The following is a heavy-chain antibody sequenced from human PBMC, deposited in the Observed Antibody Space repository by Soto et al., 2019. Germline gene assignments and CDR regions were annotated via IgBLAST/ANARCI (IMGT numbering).Heavy chain of an antibody. CDR3: ARHLNAVLLDY. D-gene: IGHD6-19*01. Sequence: PSETLSLTCTVSGGSISSGSYYWGWVRQPPGKGLERIGSIYFGGSAYYSPSLKSRVTISVDTSKKQFSLNLESVTAADTAVYYCARHLNAVLLDYWGQGTLVTVS. J-gene: IGHJ4*02. CDR2: IYFGGSA. V-gene: IGHV4-39*01. CDR1: GGSISSGSYY.